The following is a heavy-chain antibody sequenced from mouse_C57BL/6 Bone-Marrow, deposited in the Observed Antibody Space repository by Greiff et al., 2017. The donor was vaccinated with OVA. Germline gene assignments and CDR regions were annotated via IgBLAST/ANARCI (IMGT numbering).Heavy chain of an antibody. CDR1: GFTFSDYG. D-gene: IGHD1-1*01. CDR2: ISNLAYSI. V-gene: IGHV5-15*01. CDR3: ARHYYGSSVYAMDC. J-gene: IGHJ4*01. Sequence: EVHLVESGGGLVQPGGSLKLSCAASGFTFSDYGMAWVRQAPRKGPEWVAFISNLAYSIYYADTVTGRFTISRENAKNILYLEMSSLRSEDTAMYYCARHYYGSSVYAMDCWGQGTSVTVSS.